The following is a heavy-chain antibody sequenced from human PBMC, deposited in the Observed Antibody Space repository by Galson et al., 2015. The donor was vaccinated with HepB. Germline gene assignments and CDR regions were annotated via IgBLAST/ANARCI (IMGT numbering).Heavy chain of an antibody. CDR1: GGTFSSYA. V-gene: IGHV1-69*13. J-gene: IGHJ3*02. CDR3: ARSPLRIGSWDMDAFDI. Sequence: SVKVSCKASGGTFSSYAISWVRQAPGQGLEWMGGIIPIFGTANYAQKFQGRVTITADESTSTAYMELSSLRSEDTAVYYCARSPLRIGSWDMDAFDIWGQGTMVTVSS. D-gene: IGHD1-26*01. CDR2: IIPIFGTA.